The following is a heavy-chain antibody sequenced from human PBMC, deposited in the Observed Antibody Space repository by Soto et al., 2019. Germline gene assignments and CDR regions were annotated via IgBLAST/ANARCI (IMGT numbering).Heavy chain of an antibody. J-gene: IGHJ3*02. Sequence: QVQLVQSGAEVKKPGSSVKVSCKASGGTFSSYAISWVRQAPGQGLEWMGGIIPIFGTANYAQKFQGRVTITAEESTSTAYMERSSLRSEDTAVYYCAREDIAARRSLAFDIWGQGTMVTVSS. CDR1: GGTFSSYA. D-gene: IGHD6-6*01. CDR2: IIPIFGTA. CDR3: AREDIAARRSLAFDI. V-gene: IGHV1-69*01.